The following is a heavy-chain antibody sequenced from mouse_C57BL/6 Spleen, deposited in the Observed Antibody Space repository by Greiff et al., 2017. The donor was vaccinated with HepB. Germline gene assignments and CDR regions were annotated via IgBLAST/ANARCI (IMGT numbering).Heavy chain of an antibody. J-gene: IGHJ2*01. CDR2: ISSGGSYT. Sequence: EVKLMESGGDLVKPGGSLKLSCAASGFTFSSYGMSWVRQTPDKRLEWVATISSGGSYTYYPDSVKGRFTISRDNAKNTLYLQMSSLKSEDTAMYYCARLVYDGYSYFDYWGQGTTLTVSS. V-gene: IGHV5-6*01. CDR1: GFTFSSYG. CDR3: ARLVYDGYSYFDY. D-gene: IGHD2-3*01.